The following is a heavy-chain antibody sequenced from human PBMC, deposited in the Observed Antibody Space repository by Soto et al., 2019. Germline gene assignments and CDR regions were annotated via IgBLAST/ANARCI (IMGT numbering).Heavy chain of an antibody. V-gene: IGHV4-34*01. CDR2: INHSGST. Sequence: PSETLCLTRGVYGGSFGGYYWSWIRQTPGKGLEWIGEINHSGSTNYNPSLKSRVTISVDTSKNQFSLKLSSVTAADTAVYYCARETYSDYVGYLDPWGQGTLVTVSS. J-gene: IGHJ5*02. CDR1: GGSFGGYY. D-gene: IGHD4-17*01. CDR3: ARETYSDYVGYLDP.